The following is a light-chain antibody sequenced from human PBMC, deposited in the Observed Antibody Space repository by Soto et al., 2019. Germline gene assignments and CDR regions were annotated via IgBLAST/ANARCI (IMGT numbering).Light chain of an antibody. J-gene: IGLJ3*02. CDR3: QVWDSSSDHPV. CDR2: QDS. V-gene: IGLV3-1*01. CDR1: KLGDRY. Sequence: SYELTQPPSVSVSPGQTATITCSADKLGDRYTSWYQQKPGQSPVLVIHQDSKRPSGIPERFSGSNSGNTATLTISRVEAGDEADYYCQVWDSSSDHPVFGGGTKLTVL.